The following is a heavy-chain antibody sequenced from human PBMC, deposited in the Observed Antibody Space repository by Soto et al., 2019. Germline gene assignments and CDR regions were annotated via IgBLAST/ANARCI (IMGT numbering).Heavy chain of an antibody. Sequence: QVPLVQSGAEVKKPGSSVKVSCKASGGTFSSYAISWVRQAPGQGLEWMGGIIPIFGTANYAQKFQGRVTITADEATSTAYMELSSLRSEDTAVYYCARDSWSIAAAGTYYYYGMDVWGQGTTVTVSS. CDR1: GGTFSSYA. V-gene: IGHV1-69*01. CDR3: ARDSWSIAAAGTYYYYGMDV. J-gene: IGHJ6*02. D-gene: IGHD6-13*01. CDR2: IIPIFGTA.